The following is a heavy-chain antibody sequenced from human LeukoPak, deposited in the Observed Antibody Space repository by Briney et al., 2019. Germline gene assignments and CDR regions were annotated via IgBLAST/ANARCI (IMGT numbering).Heavy chain of an antibody. J-gene: IGHJ4*02. V-gene: IGHV1-69*05. D-gene: IGHD3-3*01. CDR3: ARASDKYDHYFDY. CDR2: IIPIFGTA. Sequence: SVKVSCKASGGTFSSYAISWVRQAPGQGLEWMGRIIPIFGTANYAQKFQGRVTITTDESTSTAYMELSSLRSVDTAVYYCARASDKYDHYFDYWGQGTLVTVSS. CDR1: GGTFSSYA.